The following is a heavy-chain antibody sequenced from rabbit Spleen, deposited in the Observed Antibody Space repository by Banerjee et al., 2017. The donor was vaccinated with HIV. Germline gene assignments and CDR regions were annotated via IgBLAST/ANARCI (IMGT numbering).Heavy chain of an antibody. CDR3: ARDAGTSFSTYGMDL. CDR2: IDPVFGIS. D-gene: IGHD8-1*01. CDR1: GFTLSSYY. V-gene: IGHV1S7*01. J-gene: IGHJ6*01. Sequence: QLKESGGGLVQPGGSLKLSCTASGFTLSSYYMNWVRQAPGKGLEWIGYIDPVFGISYYANWVNGRFSISRENAQNTVFLQMTSLTAADTATYFCARDAGTSFSTYGMDLWAQGPSSPS.